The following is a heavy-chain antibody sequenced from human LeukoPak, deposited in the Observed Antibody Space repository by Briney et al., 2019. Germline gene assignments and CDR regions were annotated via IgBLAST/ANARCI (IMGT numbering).Heavy chain of an antibody. J-gene: IGHJ6*03. D-gene: IGHD3-10*01. Sequence: PSETLSLTCAVYGGSFSGYYWSWIRQPPGKGLEWIGEINHSGSTNYNPSLKSRVTISVDTSKNQFSLKLSSVTAADTAVYYCARRPPRGITMARGVPRGYYYYMDVWGKGTTVTVSS. CDR1: GGSFSGYY. V-gene: IGHV4-34*01. CDR3: ARRPPRGITMARGVPRGYYYYMDV. CDR2: INHSGST.